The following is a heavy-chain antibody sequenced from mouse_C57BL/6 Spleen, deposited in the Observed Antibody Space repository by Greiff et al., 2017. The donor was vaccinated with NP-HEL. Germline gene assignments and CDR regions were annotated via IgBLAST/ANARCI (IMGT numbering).Heavy chain of an antibody. J-gene: IGHJ3*01. V-gene: IGHV3-6*01. CDR3: ARDRDIYPFAY. D-gene: IGHD3-3*01. CDR1: GYSITSGYY. Sequence: EVKVEESGPGLVKPSQSLSLTCSVTGYSITSGYYWNWIRQFPGNKLEWMGDISYDGSNNYNPSLKNRISITRDTSKNQFFLKLNSVTTEDTATYYWARDRDIYPFAYWGQGTLVTVSA. CDR2: ISYDGSN.